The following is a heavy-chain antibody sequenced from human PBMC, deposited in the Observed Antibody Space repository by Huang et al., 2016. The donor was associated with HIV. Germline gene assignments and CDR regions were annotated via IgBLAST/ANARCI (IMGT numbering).Heavy chain of an antibody. J-gene: IGHJ2*01. D-gene: IGHD3-3*01. V-gene: IGHV4-39*01. CDR2: LYDPVKM. CDR3: ARNHDFWRGRMFAISYFDV. Sequence: QMRFQESGPGLVKPSGTLSLTCNVSGGSINTGRYYWGWIRQPPGKGLEWVGSLYDPVKMHYDPSLKGRLTMSADTSKNQFSLNLSSVTAADTAIYYCARNHDFWRGRMFAISYFDVWGRGTLVTVAS. CDR1: GGSINTGRYY.